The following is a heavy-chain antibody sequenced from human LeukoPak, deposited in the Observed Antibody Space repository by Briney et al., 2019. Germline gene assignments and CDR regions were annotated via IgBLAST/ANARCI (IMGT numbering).Heavy chain of an antibody. J-gene: IGHJ4*02. CDR2: TNPNSGGT. V-gene: IGHV1-2*04. CDR3: ARAIKKYSSSWYSFGY. Sequence: ASVKVSCKASGYTFTGYYMHWVRQAPGQGLEWMGWTNPNSGGTNYAQKFQGWVTMTRDTSISTAYMELSRLRSDDTAVYYCARAIKKYSSSWYSFGYWGQGTLVTVSS. D-gene: IGHD6-13*01. CDR1: GYTFTGYY.